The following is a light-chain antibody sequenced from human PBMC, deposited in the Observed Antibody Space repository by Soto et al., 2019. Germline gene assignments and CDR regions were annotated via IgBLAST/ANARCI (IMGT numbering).Light chain of an antibody. CDR2: EVS. J-gene: IGLJ1*01. V-gene: IGLV2-8*01. Sequence: QSALTQPPSASGSPGQSVTISCTGTSSDVGGYNYVSWYQQHPGKAPKLMIYEVSKRPSGVPDRFSGSKSDNTASLTVSGLQAEDEADYYCNSYAGSRTYVFGSGTKLTVL. CDR3: NSYAGSRTYV. CDR1: SSDVGGYNY.